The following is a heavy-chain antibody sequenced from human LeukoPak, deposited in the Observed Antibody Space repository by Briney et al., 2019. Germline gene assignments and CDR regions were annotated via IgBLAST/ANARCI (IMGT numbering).Heavy chain of an antibody. CDR3: ARGQAGHRY. D-gene: IGHD6-19*01. CDR1: GGSISSSSYY. J-gene: IGHJ4*02. CDR2: IYYSGST. Sequence: SETLSLTCTVSGGSISSSSYYWGWIRQPPGKGLEWIGSIYYSGSTYYNPSLKSRVTISVDTSKNQFSLKLSSVTAADTAVYYCARGQAGHRYWGQGTLVTVSS. V-gene: IGHV4-39*07.